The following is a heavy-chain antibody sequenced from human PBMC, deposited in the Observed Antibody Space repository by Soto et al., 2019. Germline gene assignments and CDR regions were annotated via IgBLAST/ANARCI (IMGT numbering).Heavy chain of an antibody. CDR3: GRDLSRQSGKRFDP. CDR1: GYTFTDHY. J-gene: IGHJ5*02. D-gene: IGHD3-10*01. V-gene: IGHV1-2*02. CDR2: IHPNSGDT. Sequence: QVQLVQSGAEVKEPGASVKVSCRTSGYTFTDHYINWVRQAPGQGPEYMGWIHPNSGDTKYTQRLQGRVTMTRDTSISSAYMELRRLTSDDTAVYYCGRDLSRQSGKRFDPWGQGTLVTVSS.